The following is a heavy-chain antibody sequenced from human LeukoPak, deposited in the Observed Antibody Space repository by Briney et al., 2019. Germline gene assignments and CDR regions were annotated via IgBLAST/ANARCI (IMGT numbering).Heavy chain of an antibody. CDR2: IIPILGIA. V-gene: IGHV1-69*02. Sequence: ASVKLSCKASEGTFSSYTISWVRQAPGQGLEWMGRIIPILGIANYAQKFQGRVTITADKSTSTAYMELSSLRSEDTAVYYCARGDSSGYYSFGYWGQGTLVTVSS. D-gene: IGHD3-22*01. CDR1: EGTFSSYT. CDR3: ARGDSSGYYSFGY. J-gene: IGHJ4*02.